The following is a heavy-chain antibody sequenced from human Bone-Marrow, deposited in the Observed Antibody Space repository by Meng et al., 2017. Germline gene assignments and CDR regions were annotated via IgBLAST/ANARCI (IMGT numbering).Heavy chain of an antibody. V-gene: IGHV3-23*01. CDR1: GFTFSSYA. Sequence: GESLKISCAASGFTFSSYAMSWVRQAPGKGLEWVSAISGSGGSTYYADSVKGRFTISRDNSKNTLYLQMNSLRAEDTAVYYCAKLPTQELPPYSSRWNYFDYWGQGTLVTVSS. CDR2: ISGSGGST. J-gene: IGHJ4*02. CDR3: AKLPTQELPPYSSRWNYFDY. D-gene: IGHD6-13*01.